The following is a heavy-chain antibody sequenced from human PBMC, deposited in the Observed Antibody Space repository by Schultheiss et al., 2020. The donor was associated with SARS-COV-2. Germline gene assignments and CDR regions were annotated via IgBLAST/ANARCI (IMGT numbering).Heavy chain of an antibody. J-gene: IGHJ4*02. CDR2: INHSGST. CDR3: ARGIFDIVVVPAYRIDRRLDY. D-gene: IGHD2-2*01. Sequence: SETLSLTCTVSGGSISSYYWSWIRQPAGKGLEWIGEINHSGSTNYNPSLKSRVTISVDTSKNQFSLKLSSVTAADTAVYYCARGIFDIVVVPAYRIDRRLDYWGQGTLVTVSS. CDR1: GGSISSYY. V-gene: IGHV4-34*01.